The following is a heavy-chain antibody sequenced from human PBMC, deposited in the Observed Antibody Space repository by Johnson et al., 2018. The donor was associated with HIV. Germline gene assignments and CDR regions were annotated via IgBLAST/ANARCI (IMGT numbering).Heavy chain of an antibody. Sequence: QVQLVESGGGVVQPGRSLRLSCAASGFTFSSYAMHWVRQAPGEGLEWVAVISYDGTNKYYADSLKGRFTVSRDNSKNTLYLQMNSLTADDTAVYYCARDQAYSSSWEGVFDIWGQGTRVIVSS. V-gene: IGHV3-30-3*01. CDR2: ISYDGTNK. CDR3: ARDQAYSSSWEGVFDI. D-gene: IGHD6-13*01. J-gene: IGHJ3*02. CDR1: GFTFSSYA.